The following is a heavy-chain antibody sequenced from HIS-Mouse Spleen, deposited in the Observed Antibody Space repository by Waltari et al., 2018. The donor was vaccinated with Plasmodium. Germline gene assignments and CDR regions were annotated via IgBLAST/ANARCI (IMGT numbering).Heavy chain of an antibody. CDR1: GGSISSYY. Sequence: QVQLQESGPGLVKPSETLSLTCTVSGGSISSYYWRWIRQPPGKGLEGIGYIYYSGSTNYNPSLKSRVTISVDTSKNQFSLKLSSVTAADTAVYYCARDCSSTSCLDAFDIWGQGTMVTVSS. CDR3: ARDCSSTSCLDAFDI. D-gene: IGHD2-2*01. CDR2: IYYSGST. V-gene: IGHV4-59*01. J-gene: IGHJ3*02.